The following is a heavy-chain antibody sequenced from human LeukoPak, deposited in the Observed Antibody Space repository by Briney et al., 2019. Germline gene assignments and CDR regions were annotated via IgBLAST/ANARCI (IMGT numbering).Heavy chain of an antibody. CDR3: AKVRGTFTSGFYFDH. D-gene: IGHD3-22*01. J-gene: IGHJ4*02. V-gene: IGHV3-9*01. CDR2: ISYNSGFI. Sequence: GGSLRLSCAASGFKFDDHAMHWVRQAPGKGLEWLSIISYNSGFIDYADSVKGRFTISRDNARNSLYLQLNSLRAEDTAFYFCAKVRGTFTSGFYFDHWGQGTLVTVSA. CDR1: GFKFDDHA.